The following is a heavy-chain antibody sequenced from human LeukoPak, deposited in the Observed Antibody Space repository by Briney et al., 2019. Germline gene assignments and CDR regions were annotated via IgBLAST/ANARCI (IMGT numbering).Heavy chain of an antibody. Sequence: PGGSLRLSCAASGFTFSSYGMHWVRQAPGKGLEWVAVISYDGSNKYYADSVKGRFTISRDNSKDMLYLQMNSLRAEDTAVYFCARDNNYRGSGSHLYYFDNWGQGTLVTVSS. D-gene: IGHD3-10*01. CDR1: GFTFSSYG. V-gene: IGHV3-30*03. J-gene: IGHJ4*02. CDR2: ISYDGSNK. CDR3: ARDNNYRGSGSHLYYFDN.